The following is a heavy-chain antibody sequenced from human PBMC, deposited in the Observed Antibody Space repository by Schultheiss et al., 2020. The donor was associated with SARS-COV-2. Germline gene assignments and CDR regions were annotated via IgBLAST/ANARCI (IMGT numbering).Heavy chain of an antibody. CDR2: LYNSGST. V-gene: IGHV4-59*01. D-gene: IGHD2-15*01. J-gene: IGHJ4*02. Sequence: SETLSLTCIVSGDSISRYYWSWIRQPPGKGLEWIGYLYNSGSTNYNPSLKSRVTMSVDASKNHFSLKLSSVTAADTAVYYCAKDRVGLDYWGQGTLVTVSS. CDR3: AKDRVGLDY. CDR1: GDSISRYY.